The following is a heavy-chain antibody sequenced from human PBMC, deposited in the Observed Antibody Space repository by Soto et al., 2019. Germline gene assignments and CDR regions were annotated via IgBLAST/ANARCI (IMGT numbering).Heavy chain of an antibody. CDR1: GGTFTTYT. Sequence: QVQLVQSGDEVRKPGSSVKVSCKVSGGTFTTYTISWVRQAPGQGLEWMGRIIPMFGLPNHAQKFQGRVTMTADKSTSTSYLEMSGLTSEDTAVYYCIFDLKTGVVYFDNWGQGTLVTVSS. CDR3: IFDLKTGVVYFDN. J-gene: IGHJ4*02. CDR2: IIPMFGLP. V-gene: IGHV1-69*02. D-gene: IGHD2-21*01.